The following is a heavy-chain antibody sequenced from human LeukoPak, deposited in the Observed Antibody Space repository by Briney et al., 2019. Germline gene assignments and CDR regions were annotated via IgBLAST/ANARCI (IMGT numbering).Heavy chain of an antibody. V-gene: IGHV3-9*01. CDR2: ISWNSGSI. J-gene: IGHJ4*02. CDR1: GFTFDDYA. Sequence: GGSLRLSCAASGFTFDDYAMHWVRQAPGKGLEWVSGISWNSGSIGYADSVKGRFTISRGNAKNSLYLQMNSLRAEDTALYYCAKSRQWLVSALDYWGQGTLVTVSS. D-gene: IGHD6-19*01. CDR3: AKSRQWLVSALDY.